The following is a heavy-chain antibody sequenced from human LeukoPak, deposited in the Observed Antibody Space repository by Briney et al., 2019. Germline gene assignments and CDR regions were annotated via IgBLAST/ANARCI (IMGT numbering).Heavy chain of an antibody. V-gene: IGHV1-8*02. CDR2: MNPNSGNT. D-gene: IGHD1-26*01. CDR1: GYTFTDYY. Sequence: ASVKISCKVSGYTFTDYYMHWVRQATGQGLEWMGWMNPNSGNTGYAQKFQGRVTMTRNTSISTAYMELSSLRSEDTAVYYCARSGSYSGTDYWGQGTLVTVSS. J-gene: IGHJ4*02. CDR3: ARSGSYSGTDY.